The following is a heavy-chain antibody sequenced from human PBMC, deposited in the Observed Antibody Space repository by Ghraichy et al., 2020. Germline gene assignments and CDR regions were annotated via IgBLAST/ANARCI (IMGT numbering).Heavy chain of an antibody. CDR1: GYTLTELS. D-gene: IGHD3/OR15-3a*01. V-gene: IGHV1-24*01. J-gene: IGHJ4*02. CDR2: FDPEHGET. Sequence: ASVKVSCKVSGYTLTELSMHWVRQAPGTGLEWMGGFDPEHGETIYAQNFQGRVTMTEDTSTDTGYMELSSLRSEDTAIYYCATVPYDFWSGYENWGQGTLVTVSS. CDR3: ATVPYDFWSGYEN.